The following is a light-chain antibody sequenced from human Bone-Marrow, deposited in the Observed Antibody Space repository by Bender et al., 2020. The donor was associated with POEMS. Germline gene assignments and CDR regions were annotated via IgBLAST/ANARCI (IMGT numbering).Light chain of an antibody. Sequence: QSVLTQPPSVSGAPGQTVTISCTGTSSNMGAGYGVNWYQQLPGTAPKLLIYNNENRPSGIPDRSSGSKPGASASLAITGLQAEDEADYYCQSYDISLSGWVFGGGTKLTAL. J-gene: IGLJ3*02. V-gene: IGLV1-40*01. CDR2: NNE. CDR1: SSNMGAGYG. CDR3: QSYDISLSGWV.